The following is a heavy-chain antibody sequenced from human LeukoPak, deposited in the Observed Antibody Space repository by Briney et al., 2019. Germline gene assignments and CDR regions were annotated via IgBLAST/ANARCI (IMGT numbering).Heavy chain of an antibody. V-gene: IGHV3-11*01. Sequence: GGSLRLSCAASGFTFSDYYMSWIRQAPGKGLEWVSYISSSGSTIYYADFVKGRFTISRDNAKNSLYLQMNSLRAEDTAVYYCARDQRYDFWSGHYYYYYMDVWGKGTTVTVSS. CDR1: GFTFSDYY. J-gene: IGHJ6*03. CDR3: ARDQRYDFWSGHYYYYYMDV. D-gene: IGHD3-3*01. CDR2: ISSSGSTI.